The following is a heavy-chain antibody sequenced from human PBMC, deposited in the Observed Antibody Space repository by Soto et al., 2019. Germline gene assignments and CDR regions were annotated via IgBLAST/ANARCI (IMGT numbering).Heavy chain of an antibody. D-gene: IGHD5-12*01. CDR2: IYPGDSDT. CDR1: GYSFTNYW. Sequence: VESLKISCKGSGYSFTNYWIGWVRQMPGKGLEWIGIIYPGDSDTRYSPSFEGQVTISADKSISTAYLQWSSLKASDTAMYYCARRRDGYNADYWGQGTLVTVSS. CDR3: ARRRDGYNADY. J-gene: IGHJ4*02. V-gene: IGHV5-51*01.